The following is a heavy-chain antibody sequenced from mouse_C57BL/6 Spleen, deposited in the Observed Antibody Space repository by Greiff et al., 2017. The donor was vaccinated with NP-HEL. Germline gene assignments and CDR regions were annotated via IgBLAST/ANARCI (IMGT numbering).Heavy chain of an antibody. CDR2: INPNYGTT. CDR1: GYSFTDYN. J-gene: IGHJ4*01. Sequence: EVQLQQSGPELVKPGASVKISCKASGYSFTDYNMNWVKQSNGKSLEWIGVINPNYGTTSYNQKFKGKATLTVDQSSSTAYMQLNSLTSEDSAVYYGARWPIYYDYEWDYAMDYWGQGTSVTVSS. V-gene: IGHV1-39*01. CDR3: ARWPIYYDYEWDYAMDY. D-gene: IGHD2-4*01.